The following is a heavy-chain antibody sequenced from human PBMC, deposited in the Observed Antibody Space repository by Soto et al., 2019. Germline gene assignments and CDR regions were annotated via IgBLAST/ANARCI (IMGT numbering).Heavy chain of an antibody. CDR1: GDTFNFYS. J-gene: IGHJ4*02. Sequence: QVQLVQSGAEVKRPGSSVKVSCKASGDTFNFYSINWVRQAPGLGLEWMGRVNPIVRMSNYAQKFQGRVTMTADKSTSTAYMELSSLRSEDTAIYYCASSYASRYRAFDYWGQGALVTVSS. D-gene: IGHD3-16*01. CDR3: ASSYASRYRAFDY. CDR2: VNPIVRMS. V-gene: IGHV1-69*02.